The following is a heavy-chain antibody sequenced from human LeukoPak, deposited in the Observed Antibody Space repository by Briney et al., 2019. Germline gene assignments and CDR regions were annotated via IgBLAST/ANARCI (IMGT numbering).Heavy chain of an antibody. CDR2: INTDGSST. Sequence: GGSLRLSCAASGFTFSSYWMHWVRQAPGKGLVWVSRINTDGSSTSYADSVKGRFTISRDNAKNTLYLQMNSLRAEDTAVYYCASDSPNYIAAFPSTWGQGTLVTVPS. D-gene: IGHD6-6*01. CDR3: ASDSPNYIAAFPST. V-gene: IGHV3-74*01. CDR1: GFTFSSYW. J-gene: IGHJ5*02.